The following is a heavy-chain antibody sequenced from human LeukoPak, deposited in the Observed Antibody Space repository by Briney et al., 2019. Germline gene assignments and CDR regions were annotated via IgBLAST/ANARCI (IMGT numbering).Heavy chain of an antibody. CDR1: CDSISTSSYY. D-gene: IGHD3-22*01. CDR2: IYYSGST. Sequence: SETLFLTCTVSCDSISTSSYYWGWIRQPPGKGLEWLGSIYYSGSTFYNPSLKSRVTISVDTSKNQFSLHLYSVTAADTAVFYCATSYYYDYRQIDYWGQGTLVTVSS. V-gene: IGHV4-39*01. J-gene: IGHJ4*02. CDR3: ATSYYYDYRQIDY.